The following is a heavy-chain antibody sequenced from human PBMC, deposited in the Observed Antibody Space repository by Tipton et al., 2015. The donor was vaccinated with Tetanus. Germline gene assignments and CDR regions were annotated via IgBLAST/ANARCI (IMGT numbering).Heavy chain of an antibody. V-gene: IGHV5-51*01. Sequence: QLVQSGAEVKKPGESLNISCKASGYNFATFWIGWVRQKPGKGLEWRGIIFPGASSVRYSPTFEGQVTITADRSTTTAYLQWDRLKVSDTAIYYCARHGWATSHSWFDPWGQGTLVTVSS. CDR2: IFPGASSV. CDR1: GYNFATFW. J-gene: IGHJ5*02. CDR3: ARHGWATSHSWFDP. D-gene: IGHD3-10*01.